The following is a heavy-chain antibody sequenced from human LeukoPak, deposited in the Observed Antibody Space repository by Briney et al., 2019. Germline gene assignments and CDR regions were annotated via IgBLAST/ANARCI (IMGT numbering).Heavy chain of an antibody. CDR3: ARGINRIAAPFDY. Sequence: ASEKLSCKASGYTFNNYGINWGRHGPGQGLEWMGWISPYNANTNYAQALQGRVTMTTDPSTSTAFMELRSLRSDDTAVYYCARGINRIAAPFDYWGQGSLVTVSS. V-gene: IGHV1-18*01. J-gene: IGHJ4*02. CDR2: ISPYNANT. CDR1: GYTFNNYG. D-gene: IGHD6-13*01.